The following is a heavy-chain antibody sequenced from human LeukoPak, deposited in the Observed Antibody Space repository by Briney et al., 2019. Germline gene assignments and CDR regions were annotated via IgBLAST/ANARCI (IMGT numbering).Heavy chain of an antibody. CDR2: ISCSGGST. J-gene: IGHJ6*02. CDR3: AKTGHYYGSGSGFYGMDV. Sequence: PGGSLRLSCAASGFTFSSYAMSWVRQAPGKGLEWVSAISCSGGSTYYADSVKGRFTISRDNSKNTLYLQMNSLRAEDTAVYYCAKTGHYYGSGSGFYGMDVWGQGTTVTVSS. V-gene: IGHV3-23*01. CDR1: GFTFSSYA. D-gene: IGHD3-10*01.